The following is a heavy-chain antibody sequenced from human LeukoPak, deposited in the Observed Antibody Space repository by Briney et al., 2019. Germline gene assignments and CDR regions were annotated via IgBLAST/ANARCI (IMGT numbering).Heavy chain of an antibody. Sequence: GSVKVSCKASGYTFTTYYMHWVRQAPGQGLEWMGIINPSGGSTSYAQKFQGRVTMTRDTSTSTVYMELSSLRSEDTAVYYCVGGVNLIDYWGQGTLVTVSS. J-gene: IGHJ4*02. CDR3: VGGVNLIDY. CDR2: INPSGGST. D-gene: IGHD3-16*01. CDR1: GYTFTTYY. V-gene: IGHV1-46*01.